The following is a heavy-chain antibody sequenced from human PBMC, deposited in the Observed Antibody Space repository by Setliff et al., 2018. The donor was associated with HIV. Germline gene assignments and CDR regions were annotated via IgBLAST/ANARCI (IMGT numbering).Heavy chain of an antibody. J-gene: IGHJ5*02. CDR2: IYGSGST. CDR1: GDSIGTYS. Sequence: SETLSLTCAVSGDSIGTYSWHWLRQPPGKGLEWIGYIYGSGSTGYNPSLTSRVTMSTDTPNNRFALKLTSVTAADTAVYYCARRIDDSGSFPDKNWFDTWGQGSLVTVSS. D-gene: IGHD3-10*01. CDR3: ARRIDDSGSFPDKNWFDT. V-gene: IGHV4-4*09.